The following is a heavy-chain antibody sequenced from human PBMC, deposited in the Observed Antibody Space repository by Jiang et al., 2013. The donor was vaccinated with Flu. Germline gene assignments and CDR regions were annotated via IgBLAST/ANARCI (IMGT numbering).Heavy chain of an antibody. CDR3: ASARWLQFLGFDY. CDR1: GGSFSGYY. J-gene: IGHJ4*02. Sequence: LLKPSETLSLTCAVYGGSFSGYYWSWIRQPPGKGLEWIGEINHSGSTNYNPSLKSRVTISVDTSKNQFSLKLSSVTAADTAVYYCASARWLQFLGFDYWGQGTLVTVSS. D-gene: IGHD5-24*01. CDR2: INHSGST. V-gene: IGHV4-34*01.